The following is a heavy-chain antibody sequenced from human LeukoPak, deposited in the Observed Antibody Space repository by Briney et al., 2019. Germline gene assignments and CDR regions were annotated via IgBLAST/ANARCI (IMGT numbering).Heavy chain of an antibody. CDR1: GFTFRSSW. D-gene: IGHD3-22*01. V-gene: IGHV3-7*01. CDR3: ARGDSHYYDSSGEIDY. Sequence: GGSLRLSCAASGFTFRSSWMSWVRQAPGKGLEWVANIKQDGSEKYYVDSVKGRFTISRDNAKNSLYLQMNSLRAEDTAVYYCARGDSHYYDSSGEIDYWGQGTLVTVSS. J-gene: IGHJ4*02. CDR2: IKQDGSEK.